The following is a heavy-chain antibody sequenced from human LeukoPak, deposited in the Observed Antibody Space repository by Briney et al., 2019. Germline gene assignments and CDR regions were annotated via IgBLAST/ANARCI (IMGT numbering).Heavy chain of an antibody. V-gene: IGHV4-39*07. CDR3: ARDQSRPDCSSTSCYPSSYQHYMDV. CDR1: GGSISSSSYY. Sequence: SETLSLTCTVSGGSISSSSYYWGWIRQPPGKGLEWIGSIYYSGSTYYNPSLKSRVTISVDTSKNQFSLKLSSVTAADTAVYYCARDQSRPDCSSTSCYPSSYQHYMDVWGKGTTVTVSS. J-gene: IGHJ6*03. CDR2: IYYSGST. D-gene: IGHD2-2*01.